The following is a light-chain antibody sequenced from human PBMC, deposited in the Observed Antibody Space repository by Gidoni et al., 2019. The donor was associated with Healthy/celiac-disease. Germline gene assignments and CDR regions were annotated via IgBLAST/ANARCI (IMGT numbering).Light chain of an antibody. CDR1: SLRSHY. CDR2: GKN. CDR3: NSRDSSGNHLGV. V-gene: IGLV3-19*01. J-gene: IGLJ2*01. Sequence: SSELTQDPAVSVALGQTVRSTCQGDSLRSHYESWYQQKPGQAPVLVIYGKNNRPSGIPDRFSGSSSGNTASLTITGAQAEDEADYYCNSRDSSGNHLGVFGGGTKLTVL.